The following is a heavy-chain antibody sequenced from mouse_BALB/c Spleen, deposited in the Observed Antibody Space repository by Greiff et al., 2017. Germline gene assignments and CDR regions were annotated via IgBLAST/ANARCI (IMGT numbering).Heavy chain of an antibody. V-gene: IGHV1S81*02. CDR3: TRGRNYGPYYAMDY. D-gene: IGHD1-2*01. CDR2: INPSNGGT. Sequence: QVQLQQSGPELVKPGASVKLSCKASGYTFTSYYMYWVKQRPGQGLEWIGEINPSNGGTNFNEKFKSKATLTVDKSSSTAYMQLSSLTSEDSAVYYCTRGRNYGPYYAMDYWGQGTSVTVSS. J-gene: IGHJ4*01. CDR1: GYTFTSYY.